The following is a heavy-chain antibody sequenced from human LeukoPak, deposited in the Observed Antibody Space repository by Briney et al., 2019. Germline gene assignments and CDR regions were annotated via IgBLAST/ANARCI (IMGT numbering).Heavy chain of an antibody. J-gene: IGHJ5*02. V-gene: IGHV1-2*02. CDR2: INPNSGGT. D-gene: IGHD3-3*01. Sequence: ASVKVSCKASGYTFTGYYMHWVRQAPGQGLEWMGWINPNSGGTNYAQKFQGRVAMTRDTSISTAYMELSRLRSDDTAVYYCARVKRGITIFGVVIPQTNDWFDPWGQGTLVTVSS. CDR3: ARVKRGITIFGVVIPQTNDWFDP. CDR1: GYTFTGYY.